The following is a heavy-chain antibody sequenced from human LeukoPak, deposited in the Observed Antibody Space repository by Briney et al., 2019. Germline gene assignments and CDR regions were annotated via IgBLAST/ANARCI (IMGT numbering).Heavy chain of an antibody. Sequence: GGSLRLACAVSGFTFSSYAMSWVRQAPGKGLEWVSALSGSGGSSYYADSVKGRFTISRDNSKDTLYLQMNSLRVEDTAVYYCAKRGDDYVCGTSLNPYYMDVWGKGTTVTVSS. D-gene: IGHD3-16*01. CDR1: GFTFSSYA. V-gene: IGHV3-23*01. CDR3: AKRGDDYVCGTSLNPYYMDV. J-gene: IGHJ6*03. CDR2: LSGSGGSS.